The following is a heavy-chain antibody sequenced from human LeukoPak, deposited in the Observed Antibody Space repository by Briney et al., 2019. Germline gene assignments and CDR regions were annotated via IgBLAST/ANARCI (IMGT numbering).Heavy chain of an antibody. D-gene: IGHD6-19*01. J-gene: IGHJ5*02. CDR2: IYHSEST. CDR1: GGSISSSGYY. V-gene: IGHV4-31*03. CDR3: VREGVAVAGTGYNWFDP. Sequence: PSETLSLTCTVSGGSISSSGYYWTWIRQHPGKGLEWIGCIYHSESTYYNPSLKSRVTTSLDTSRNQFSLKLSSVTAADTAVYFCVREGVAVAGTGYNWFDPWGQGTLVTVSS.